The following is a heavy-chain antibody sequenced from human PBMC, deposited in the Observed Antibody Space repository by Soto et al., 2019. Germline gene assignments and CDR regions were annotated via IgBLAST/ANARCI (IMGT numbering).Heavy chain of an antibody. CDR3: SAGVPFDY. CDR2: IKTTTDGGTT. D-gene: IGHD3-10*01. J-gene: IGHJ4*02. Sequence: EVQLVESGGGFVKPGGSLRLSCVASGFTFTTAWMSWVRQAPGKGLEWVGRIKTTTDGGTTDYAAHVKGRFTISRDDSENTVYLQMDSLKTEDTGVYYCSAGVPFDYWGQGTLLTVSS. V-gene: IGHV3-15*01. CDR1: GFTFTTAW.